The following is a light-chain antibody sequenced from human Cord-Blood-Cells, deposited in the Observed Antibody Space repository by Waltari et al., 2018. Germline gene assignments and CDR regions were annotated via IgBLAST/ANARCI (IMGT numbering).Light chain of an antibody. Sequence: ERATINCKSSQSVLYSSNNKNYLALYQQKPGQPPKLLIYWASTRESGVPDRFSGSGSGTDFTLTISSLQAEDVAVYYCQQYYSTPFTFGPGTKVDIK. CDR3: QQYYSTPFT. V-gene: IGKV4-1*01. CDR1: QSVLYSSNNKNY. CDR2: WAS. J-gene: IGKJ3*01.